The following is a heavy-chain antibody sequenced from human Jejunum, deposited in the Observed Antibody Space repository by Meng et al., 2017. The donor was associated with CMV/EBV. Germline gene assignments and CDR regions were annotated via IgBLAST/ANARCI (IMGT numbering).Heavy chain of an antibody. CDR3: ATSSSGFDFWTDY. CDR1: GYTFTGYY. J-gene: IGHJ4*02. CDR2: INPNSGDT. D-gene: IGHD5-12*01. V-gene: IGHV1-2*02. Sequence: KAYGYTFTGYYMHWVRQAPGQGPEWMGWINPNSGDTTYAQQFQGRVTMTRDTSISTAYMELSSLRSDDTAVYYRATSSSGFDFWTDYWGQGTLVTVSS.